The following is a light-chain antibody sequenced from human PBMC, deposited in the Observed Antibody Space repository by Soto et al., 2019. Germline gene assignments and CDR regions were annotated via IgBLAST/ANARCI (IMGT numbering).Light chain of an antibody. CDR1: AGAVTSRHY. CDR2: DTN. J-gene: IGLJ3*02. Sequence: QTVVTQEPSLTVSPGGTVTLTCTSSAGAVTSRHYPCWFQQKPGQAPRTLIFDTNNKHSWTPARFSGSLLGGKAALTLSGAQPEDEADYYCLVSYTGARVFGGGTKVTVL. CDR3: LVSYTGARV. V-gene: IGLV7-46*01.